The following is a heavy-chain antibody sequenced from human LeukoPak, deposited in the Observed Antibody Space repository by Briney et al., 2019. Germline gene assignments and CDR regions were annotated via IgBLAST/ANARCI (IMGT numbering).Heavy chain of an antibody. CDR1: GFTFSSYG. V-gene: IGHV3-33*01. J-gene: IGHJ6*02. CDR2: IWYDGSNK. Sequence: GRSLRLSCAASGFTFSSYGMHWVRQAPGKGLEWVAVIWYDGSNKYYAGSVKGRFTISRDNSKNTLYLQMNSLRAEDTAVYYCARDRYSYGYYYYYGMDVWGQGTTVTVSS. CDR3: ARDRYSYGYYYYYGMDV. D-gene: IGHD5-18*01.